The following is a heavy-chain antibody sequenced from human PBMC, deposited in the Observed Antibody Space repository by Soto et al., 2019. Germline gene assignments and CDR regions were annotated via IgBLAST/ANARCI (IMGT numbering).Heavy chain of an antibody. J-gene: IGHJ3*01. CDR2: ITDSGAGT. D-gene: IGHD3-10*01. Sequence: EVQLLESGGGLVQPGGSLRLSCAASGFTFSSYAMSWVRQAPGKGLEWVSAITDSGAGTYYTDSVKGRFTIPRDNSKTTLYLQMNSLGGEDSAVYYCARGTLPRGGGAFDFWGQGTMVSVSS. CDR1: GFTFSSYA. V-gene: IGHV3-23*01. CDR3: ARGTLPRGGGAFDF.